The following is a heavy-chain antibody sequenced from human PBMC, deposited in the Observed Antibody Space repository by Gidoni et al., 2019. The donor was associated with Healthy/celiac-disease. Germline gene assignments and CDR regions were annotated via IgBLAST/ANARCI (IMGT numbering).Heavy chain of an antibody. CDR2: IDPSDSYT. CDR3: AASGITMVRGPPIGYYYGMDV. Sequence: EVQLVQSGAEVKKPGESLRISCKGSGYSFTSYWISWVRQMPGKGLEWMGRIDPSDSYTNYSPSFQGHVTISADKSISTAYLQWSSLKASDTAMYYCAASGITMVRGPPIGYYYGMDVWGQGTTVTVSS. V-gene: IGHV5-10-1*03. J-gene: IGHJ6*02. CDR1: GYSFTSYW. D-gene: IGHD3-10*01.